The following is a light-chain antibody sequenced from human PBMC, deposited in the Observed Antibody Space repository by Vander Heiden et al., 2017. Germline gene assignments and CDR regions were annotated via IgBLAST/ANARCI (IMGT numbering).Light chain of an antibody. CDR2: GNN. CDR3: AAWDDSLKTVV. Sequence: QSVLTQPPSASGTPGQWLSIPCSGSSSDIGTNTVNWYQQLPGTAPKLLIFGNNQRPSGVPDRFSGSKSGTSASLAISGLQSEDDADYYCAAWDDSLKTVVFGGGTKVTVL. CDR1: SSDIGTNT. V-gene: IGLV1-44*01. J-gene: IGLJ2*01.